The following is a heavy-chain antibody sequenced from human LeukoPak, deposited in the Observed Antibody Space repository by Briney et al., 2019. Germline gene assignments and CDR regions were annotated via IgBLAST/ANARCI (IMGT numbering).Heavy chain of an antibody. Sequence: GGSLRLSCGASGFTFSSYAMSWVRQAPGKGLEWVSAISGSGGSTYYADTVKGRFTISRHNSKNTLYLQMNSLRAEDTAVYYCAKVRRIVNCSSTSCYFGYYFDYWGQGTLVTVSS. V-gene: IGHV3-23*01. D-gene: IGHD2-2*01. CDR2: ISGSGGST. J-gene: IGHJ4*02. CDR1: GFTFSSYA. CDR3: AKVRRIVNCSSTSCYFGYYFDY.